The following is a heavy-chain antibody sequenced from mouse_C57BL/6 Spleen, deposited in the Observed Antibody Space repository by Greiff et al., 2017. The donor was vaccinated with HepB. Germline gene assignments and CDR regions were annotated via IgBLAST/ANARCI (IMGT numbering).Heavy chain of an antibody. CDR3: TREGATVVATPYWYFDV. CDR1: GYTFTDYE. D-gene: IGHD1-1*01. CDR2: IDPETGGT. Sequence: QVQLKQSGAELVRPGASVTLSCKASGYTFTDYEMHWVKQTPVHGLEWIGAIDPETGGTAYNQKFKGKAILTADKSSSTAYMELRSLTSEDSAVYYCTREGATVVATPYWYFDVWGTGTTVTVSS. V-gene: IGHV1-15*01. J-gene: IGHJ1*03.